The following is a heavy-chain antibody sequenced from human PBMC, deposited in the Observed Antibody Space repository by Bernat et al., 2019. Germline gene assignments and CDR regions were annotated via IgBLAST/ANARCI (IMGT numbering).Heavy chain of an antibody. CDR1: GGSISSYY. CDR2: IYYSGST. D-gene: IGHD3-3*01. Sequence: QVQLQESGPGLVKPSETLSLTCTVSGGSISSYYWSWIRQPPGKGLEWIGYIYYSGSTNYNPSLKSRVTISVDTSKNQFSLKLSSVTAADTAVYYCAREAYYDFWSGSYGTFDYWGQGTLVTVSS. V-gene: IGHV4-59*01. CDR3: AREAYYDFWSGSYGTFDY. J-gene: IGHJ4*02.